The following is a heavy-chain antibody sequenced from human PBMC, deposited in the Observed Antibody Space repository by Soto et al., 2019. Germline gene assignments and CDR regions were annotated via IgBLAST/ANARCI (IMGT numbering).Heavy chain of an antibody. CDR2: IIPIFGTA. CDR3: ARSALGYYDSSGYTSFDY. V-gene: IGHV1-69*13. CDR1: GDTFSSYA. D-gene: IGHD3-22*01. Sequence: GAPVKASGKASGDTFSSYAISWVRQDPGQGLEWMGGIIPIFGTANYAQKFQGRVTITADESTSTAYMELSSLRSEDTAVYYCARSALGYYDSSGYTSFDYWGQGTLVAVSS. J-gene: IGHJ4*02.